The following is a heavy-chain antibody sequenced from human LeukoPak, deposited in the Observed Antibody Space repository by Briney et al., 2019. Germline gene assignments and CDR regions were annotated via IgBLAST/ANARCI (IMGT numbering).Heavy chain of an antibody. CDR3: ARDYDYYDSSGYSDAFDI. CDR2: ISSSSSYI. V-gene: IGHV3-11*06. Sequence: GGSLRLSCAASGFTFSDYYMSWIRQAPGKGLEWVSSISSSSSYIYYADSVKGRFTISRDNAKNSLYLQMNSLRAEDTAVYYCARDYDYYDSSGYSDAFDIWGQGTMVTVSS. J-gene: IGHJ3*02. D-gene: IGHD3-22*01. CDR1: GFTFSDYY.